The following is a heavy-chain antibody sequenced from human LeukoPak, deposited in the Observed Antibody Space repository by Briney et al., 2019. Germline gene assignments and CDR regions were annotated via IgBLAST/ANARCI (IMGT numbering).Heavy chain of an antibody. CDR2: FSNSGST. CDR3: ARDLYYYGSGSNY. J-gene: IGHJ4*02. V-gene: IGHV4-61*02. D-gene: IGHD3-10*01. Sequence: SETLSLTCTVSGDFISSGTYYWTWIRQPAGEGLEWIGRFSNSGSTNYNPSLKSRVTISVDTSKNQFSLKLSSVTAADTAVYYCARDLYYYGSGSNYWGQGTLVTVSS. CDR1: GDFISSGTYY.